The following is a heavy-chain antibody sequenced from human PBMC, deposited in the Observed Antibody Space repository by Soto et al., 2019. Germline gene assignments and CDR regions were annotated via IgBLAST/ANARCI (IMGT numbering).Heavy chain of an antibody. D-gene: IGHD3-3*01. J-gene: IGHJ4*02. Sequence: GGSLRLSCAASGFTFSSYAMSWVRQAPGKGLEWVSAISGSGGSTYYADSVKGRFTISRDNSKNTLYLQMNSLRAEDTAVYYCAKGVPYDFWSGYYGGAELDYWGQGTLVTVSS. CDR3: AKGVPYDFWSGYYGGAELDY. CDR1: GFTFSSYA. V-gene: IGHV3-23*01. CDR2: ISGSGGST.